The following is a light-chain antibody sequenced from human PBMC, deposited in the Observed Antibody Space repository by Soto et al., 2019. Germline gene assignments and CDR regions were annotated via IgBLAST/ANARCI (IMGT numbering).Light chain of an antibody. V-gene: IGLV2-14*01. Sequence: QSALTQPASVSGSPGQSITISCTGTSSDVGGYNYVSWYQQYPGKAPKLMIYDVSNRPSGVSNRFSGSKSGITASLTISGLQAEDEADYYCSSYTTSSTLVVFGGGTKLTVL. CDR1: SSDVGGYNY. J-gene: IGLJ2*01. CDR2: DVS. CDR3: SSYTTSSTLVV.